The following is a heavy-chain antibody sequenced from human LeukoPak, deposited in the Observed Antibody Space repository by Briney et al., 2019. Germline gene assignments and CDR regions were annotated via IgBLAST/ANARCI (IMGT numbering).Heavy chain of an antibody. J-gene: IGHJ3*02. V-gene: IGHV3-73*01. CDR3: TFSDILTGPGAFDI. CDR2: IRSKANSYAT. D-gene: IGHD3-9*01. CDR1: GFTFSGSA. Sequence: GGFLRLSCAASGFTFSGSAMHWVRQASGKGLEWVGRIRSKANSYATAYAASVKGRFTISRDDSKNTAYLQMNSLKTEDTAVYYCTFSDILTGPGAFDIWGQGTMVTVSS.